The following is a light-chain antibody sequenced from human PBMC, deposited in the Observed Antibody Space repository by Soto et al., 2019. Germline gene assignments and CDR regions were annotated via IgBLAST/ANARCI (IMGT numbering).Light chain of an antibody. CDR2: GAS. CDR3: LQHNTYPYT. Sequence: EIVMTQSPATLSVSPGERATLSCRASQSVSSNLAWYQQKPGQAPRLLIYGASTRATGIPARFSGSGSETEFTLTISSLQSEDFATYYCLQHNTYPYTFGQGTKLEIK. J-gene: IGKJ2*01. CDR1: QSVSSN. V-gene: IGKV3-15*01.